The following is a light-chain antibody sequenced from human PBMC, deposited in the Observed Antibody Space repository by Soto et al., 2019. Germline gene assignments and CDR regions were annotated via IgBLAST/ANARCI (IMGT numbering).Light chain of an antibody. Sequence: EIVLTQSPGTLSLSPGERATLSCRASQSVSSSYLAWYQQTPGQAPRLIIDAASSRATGVPDRFSGGGSGTDFTLTISRLQTEDFAVYYCQQYGNSPIFSFGPGTKVEIK. CDR3: QQYGNSPIFS. J-gene: IGKJ3*01. CDR1: QSVSSSY. V-gene: IGKV3-20*01. CDR2: AAS.